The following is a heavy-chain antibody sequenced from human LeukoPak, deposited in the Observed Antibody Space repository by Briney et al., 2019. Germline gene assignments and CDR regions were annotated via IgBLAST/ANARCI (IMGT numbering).Heavy chain of an antibody. CDR3: ARVIHMVRGALGY. CDR1: GYTFTNYN. V-gene: IGHV1-8*03. D-gene: IGHD3-10*01. Sequence: ASVKVSCKASGYTFTNYNINWVRQATGQGLEWMGWLNPNSDNTGYAQKFQGRVTITRNTSTSTAYMELSSLRSEDTAVYYCARVIHMVRGALGYWGQGTLVTVSS. CDR2: LNPNSDNT. J-gene: IGHJ4*02.